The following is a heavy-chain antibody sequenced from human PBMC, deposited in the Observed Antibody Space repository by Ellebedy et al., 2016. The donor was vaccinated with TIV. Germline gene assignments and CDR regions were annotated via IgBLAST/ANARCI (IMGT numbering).Heavy chain of an antibody. CDR2: ISGSGDRT. D-gene: IGHD3-10*01. CDR1: GFTFSTYA. CDR3: TNAPTRRYYFES. J-gene: IGHJ4*02. Sequence: GGSLRLSCAASGFTFSTYAMSWVRQAPGKGLEWVSAISGSGDRTYYGDSVKGRFTISRDNAKNSLYLQMNSLKTEDTALYYCTNAPTRRYYFESWGQGTLVTVSS. V-gene: IGHV3-23*01.